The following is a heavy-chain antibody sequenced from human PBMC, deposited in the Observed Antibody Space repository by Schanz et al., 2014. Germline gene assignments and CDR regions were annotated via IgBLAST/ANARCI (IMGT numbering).Heavy chain of an antibody. CDR1: GFTFSTYA. J-gene: IGHJ4*02. D-gene: IGHD4-17*01. V-gene: IGHV3-33*08. CDR3: ARRRVGYGEVDY. Sequence: QVQLVESGGGLVQPGGSLRLSCAASGFTFSTYAMSWVRQAPGKGLEWVAAMSYDGSIKYYGDSVKGRFTISRDRFQSTLYLRMSSLRAEDTAVYYCARRRVGYGEVDYWGQGTLVTDSS. CDR2: MSYDGSIK.